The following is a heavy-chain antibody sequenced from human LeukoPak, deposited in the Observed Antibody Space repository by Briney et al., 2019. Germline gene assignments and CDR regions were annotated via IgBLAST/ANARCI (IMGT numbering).Heavy chain of an antibody. V-gene: IGHV3-21*01. D-gene: IGHD2-21*01. CDR2: ISSSSSYI. Sequence: PGRSLRLSCAASGFTFSSYSMNWVRQAPGKGLEWVSSISSSSSYIYYADSVKGRFTISRDNAKNSLYLQMNSLRAEDTAVYYCARTCGGDCYRSVSWGQGTLVTVSS. CDR3: ARTCGGDCYRSVS. J-gene: IGHJ5*02. CDR1: GFTFSSYS.